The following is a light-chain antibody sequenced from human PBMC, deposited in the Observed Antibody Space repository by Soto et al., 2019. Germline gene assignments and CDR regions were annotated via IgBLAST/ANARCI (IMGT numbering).Light chain of an antibody. CDR3: QQYYSTPWT. J-gene: IGKJ1*01. CDR2: AAS. Sequence: AIRMTQSPSSFSASTGDRVTITCRASQGISRYLAWYQQKPGKAPKIMIYAASTLQSGVPSRFRGSGSGTDFTLTISSLQAEDAAIYYCQQYYSTPWTFGQGTKVDIK. CDR1: QGISRY. V-gene: IGKV1-8*01.